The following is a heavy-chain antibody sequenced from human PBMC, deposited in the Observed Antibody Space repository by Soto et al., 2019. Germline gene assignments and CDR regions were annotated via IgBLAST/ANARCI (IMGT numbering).Heavy chain of an antibody. CDR3: ARGLGKKRYFDWLSERYYYYYYMDV. V-gene: IGHV1-8*01. J-gene: IGHJ6*03. CDR1: GYTYTSYD. Sequence: GASVKVSCEDSGYTYTSYDINWVRQATEQGLEWMGWMNPNSGNTGYAQKFQGRVTMTRNTSISTAYMELSSLRSEDTAVYYCARGLGKKRYFDWLSERYYYYYYMDVWGKGTTVTVSS. D-gene: IGHD3-9*01. CDR2: MNPNSGNT.